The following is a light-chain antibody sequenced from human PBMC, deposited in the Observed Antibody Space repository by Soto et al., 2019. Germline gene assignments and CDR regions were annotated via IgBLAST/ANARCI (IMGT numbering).Light chain of an antibody. CDR1: QSVSDMY. V-gene: IGKV3-20*01. J-gene: IGKJ3*01. Sequence: EIVLTQSPGTLSLSPGERATLSCRASQSVSDMYLAWYQQKPGQAPRLLIYASNRATGIPDRFSGSGSGTDSTLTISRLEPEDFAVYYCQRYGTSALFGPGTKVEIK. CDR3: QRYGTSAL. CDR2: AS.